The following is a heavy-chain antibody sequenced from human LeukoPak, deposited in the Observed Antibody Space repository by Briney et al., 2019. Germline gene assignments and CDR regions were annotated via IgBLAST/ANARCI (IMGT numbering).Heavy chain of an antibody. CDR2: IKQDGSEK. V-gene: IGHV3-7*01. J-gene: IGHJ6*02. Sequence: GGSLRLSCAASGFTFSSYWMSWVRQAPGKGLEWVANIKQDGSEKYYLDSVKGRFTISRDNAKNSLFLQMSGLRAEDTAVYYCARVKGSGSYSTYYYYGMDVWGQGTTVSVSS. CDR1: GFTFSSYW. D-gene: IGHD3-10*01. CDR3: ARVKGSGSYSTYYYYGMDV.